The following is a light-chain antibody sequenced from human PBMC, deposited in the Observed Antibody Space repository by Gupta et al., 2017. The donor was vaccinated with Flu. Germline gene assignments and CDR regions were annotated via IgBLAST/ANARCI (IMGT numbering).Light chain of an antibody. CDR3: FLSYNDAWL. J-gene: IGLJ3*02. CDR2: HIS. V-gene: IGLV7-46*01. CDR1: TEPVTSGHY. Sequence: QAVVTQEPSLTVSPGVTVTLTRRSSTEPVTSGHYPYWLQQKPGRAPRTLIYHISDTPSPTPARFSVSLRGGKAALTLAGAQPDDEADYDYFLSYNDAWLFGGGTKLTVL.